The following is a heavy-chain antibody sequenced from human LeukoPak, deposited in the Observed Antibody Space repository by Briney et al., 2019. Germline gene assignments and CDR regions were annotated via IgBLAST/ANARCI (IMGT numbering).Heavy chain of an antibody. D-gene: IGHD2-2*01. Sequence: PGGSLRLSCAASGFTFSSYEMNWVRQAPGKGLEWVSSISSGGDNTYYADSVRGRFTISRDNSKNTLYLQLNSLRAEDTAVYYCAKSHRGHCSTTTCDDEGDYWGQGTLVTVSS. CDR3: AKSHRGHCSTTTCDDEGDY. V-gene: IGHV3-23*01. J-gene: IGHJ4*02. CDR2: ISSGGDNT. CDR1: GFTFSSYE.